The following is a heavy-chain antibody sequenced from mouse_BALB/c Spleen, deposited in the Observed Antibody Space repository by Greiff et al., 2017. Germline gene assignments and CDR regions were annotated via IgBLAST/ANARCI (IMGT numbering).Heavy chain of an antibody. CDR2: ISSGGSYT. D-gene: IGHD2-10*02. V-gene: IGHV5-9-4*01. CDR3: ARDKYGNYGGAMDY. CDR1: GFTFSSYA. J-gene: IGHJ4*01. Sequence: EVMLVESGGGLVKPGGSLKLSCAASGFTFSSYAMSWVRQSPEKRLEWVAEISSGGSYTYYPDTVTGRFTISRDNAKNTLYLEMSSLRSEDTAMYYCARDKYGNYGGAMDYWGQGTSVTVSS.